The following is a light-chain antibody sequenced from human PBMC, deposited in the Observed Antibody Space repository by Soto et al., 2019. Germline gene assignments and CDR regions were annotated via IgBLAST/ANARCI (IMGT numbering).Light chain of an antibody. Sequence: QSVLTQPPSVSEAPRQRVTISCSGSSSNIGNNAVHWYQQVPGKAPKLLVYYDDRLPSGVSDRFSGSKSGTSASLAIGGLQSEDEADYYCSSYTGGNPSYVFGTGTKVTVL. J-gene: IGLJ1*01. CDR3: SSYTGGNPSYV. CDR1: SSNIGNNA. CDR2: YDD. V-gene: IGLV1-36*01.